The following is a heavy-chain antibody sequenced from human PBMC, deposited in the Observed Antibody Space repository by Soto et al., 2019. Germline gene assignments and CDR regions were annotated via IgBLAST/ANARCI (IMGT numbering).Heavy chain of an antibody. Sequence: ASVKVSCKASGYTFSNYGINWVRQAPGQGLEWMGWISPFTGDTHYTQSLQGRVTMTTDTSTSTAYMELRSLRSADTAVYYCARSCSGGSCHSAYWGQGTLVTVSS. J-gene: IGHJ4*02. CDR2: ISPFTGDT. V-gene: IGHV1-18*04. CDR3: ARSCSGGSCHSAY. D-gene: IGHD2-15*01. CDR1: GYTFSNYG.